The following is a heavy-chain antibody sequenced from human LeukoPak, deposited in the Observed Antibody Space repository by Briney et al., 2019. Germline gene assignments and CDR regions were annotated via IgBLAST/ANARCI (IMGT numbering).Heavy chain of an antibody. CDR3: ARRAVLYSSGWFFDY. CDR2: MNPNSGNT. D-gene: IGHD6-19*01. V-gene: IGHV1-8*03. J-gene: IGHJ4*02. Sequence: ASVKVSCKASGYTFTSYGISWVRQATGQGLEWMGWMNPNSGNTGYAQKFQGRVTITRNTSISTAYMELSSLRSEDTAVYYCARRAVLYSSGWFFDYWGQGTLVTVSS. CDR1: GYTFTSYG.